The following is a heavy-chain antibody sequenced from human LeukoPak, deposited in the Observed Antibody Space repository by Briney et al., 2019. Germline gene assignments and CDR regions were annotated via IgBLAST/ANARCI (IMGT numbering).Heavy chain of an antibody. CDR3: AKDGYYDSSAYYYVRYFDL. D-gene: IGHD3-22*01. J-gene: IGHJ2*01. Sequence: PGGSLRLSCAASGFTFSSHSMNWVRQAPGKGLEWVSTISSSSSHIYYADSVKGRFTISRDNAKNSLYLQMNSLRAEDTAVYYCAKDGYYDSSAYYYVRYFDLWGRGTLVTVSS. CDR1: GFTFSSHS. V-gene: IGHV3-21*04. CDR2: ISSSSSHI.